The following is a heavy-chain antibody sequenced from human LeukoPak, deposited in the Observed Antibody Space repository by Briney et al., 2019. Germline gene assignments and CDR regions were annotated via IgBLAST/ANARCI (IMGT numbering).Heavy chain of an antibody. J-gene: IGHJ6*02. CDR3: ARDLRDCSSASCNVLYFLMDA. D-gene: IGHD2-2*01. Sequence: PGGSLRLSCEASGFTFSSFAMHWVRQAPGKGLEWVAVLSHDDINEFYADSVKGRFIISRDNSKNTVYLQMNSLRVEDTAVYYCARDLRDCSSASCNVLYFLMDAGGQGTTVTVSS. CDR2: LSHDDINE. CDR1: GFTFSSFA. V-gene: IGHV3-30*03.